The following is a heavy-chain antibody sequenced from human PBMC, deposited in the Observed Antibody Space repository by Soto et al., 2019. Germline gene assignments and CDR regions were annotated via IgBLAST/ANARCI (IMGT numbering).Heavy chain of an antibody. CDR1: GYDITTYG. Sequence: QVQLVQSAAEMKKPGASVRISCKASGYDITTYGINWVRQAPGQGLELMGWINPQNGNTNYAQNFQGRVTLITDTSTGTAYMELQSLRSDYTAVSYCARGGFRSITGTTFINYYFDSWGHGILVFVSS. V-gene: IGHV1-18*01. CDR3: ARGGFRSITGTTFINYYFDS. J-gene: IGHJ4*01. D-gene: IGHD1-20*01. CDR2: INPQNGNT.